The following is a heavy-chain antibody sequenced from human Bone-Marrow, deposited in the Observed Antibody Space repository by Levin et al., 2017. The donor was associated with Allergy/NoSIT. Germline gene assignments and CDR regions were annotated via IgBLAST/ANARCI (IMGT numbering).Heavy chain of an antibody. J-gene: IGHJ3*02. CDR1: GFTFRTHD. Sequence: GGSLRLSCAASGFTFRTHDMHWVRQGTGKGLEWVSTIGTAGDTYYPDSVRGRFTISRENAKNSLSLQMNGLSAGDTAVYYCARDNYEYNALDSWGQGTMVTVSS. CDR2: IGTAGDT. D-gene: IGHD3-22*01. V-gene: IGHV3-13*01. CDR3: ARDNYEYNALDS.